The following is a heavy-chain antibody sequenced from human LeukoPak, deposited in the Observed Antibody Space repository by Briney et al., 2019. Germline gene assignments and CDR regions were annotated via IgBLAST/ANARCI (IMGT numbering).Heavy chain of an antibody. V-gene: IGHV3-74*01. J-gene: IGHJ5*02. Sequence: GGSLRLSCAASGFTFSSYWMHWVRQVPGKGLVWVSRVNLDDTTASYADSVKGRFTISRDNAKNTVYLQMNSLRAEDTAVYYCARTPLYNWFDPWGQGTLVTVSS. CDR3: ARTPLYNWFDP. CDR1: GFTFSSYW. CDR2: VNLDDTTA.